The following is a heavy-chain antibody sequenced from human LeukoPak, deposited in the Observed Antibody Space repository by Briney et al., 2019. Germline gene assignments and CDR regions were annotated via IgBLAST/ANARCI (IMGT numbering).Heavy chain of an antibody. J-gene: IGHJ4*02. D-gene: IGHD3-10*01. Sequence: SETLSLTCTVSGGSISSSSYYWGWIRQPPGKGLEWFGSIYYSGSTYYNPSLKSRVTISVDTSKNQFSLKLSSVTAADTAVYFCARRAFAGNYVHFDYWGQGTLVTVSS. V-gene: IGHV4-39*01. CDR3: ARRAFAGNYVHFDY. CDR2: IYYSGST. CDR1: GGSISSSSYY.